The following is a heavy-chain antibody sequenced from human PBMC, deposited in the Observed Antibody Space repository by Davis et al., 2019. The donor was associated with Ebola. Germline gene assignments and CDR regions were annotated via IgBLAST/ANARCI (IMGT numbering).Heavy chain of an antibody. CDR1: GFTFSSYG. CDR2: IWYDGSNK. CDR3: ARDGDYYGSGSLTYYGMDV. Sequence: PGGSLRLSCAASGFTFSSYGMHWVRQAPGKGLEWVAVIWYDGSNKYYADSVKGRFTISRDKSKNTVYLQMNSLRAEDTAVYYCARDGDYYGSGSLTYYGMDVWGQGTTVTVSS. V-gene: IGHV3-33*01. D-gene: IGHD3-10*01. J-gene: IGHJ6*02.